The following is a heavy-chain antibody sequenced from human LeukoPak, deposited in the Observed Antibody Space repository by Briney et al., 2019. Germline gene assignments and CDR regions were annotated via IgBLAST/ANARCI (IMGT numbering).Heavy chain of an antibody. CDR2: IHPSGST. CDR1: GDSISSYY. CDR3: ARGPPPALDS. V-gene: IGHV4-4*07. J-gene: IGHJ5*01. Sequence: SETLSLTCTVSGDSISSYYWSWIRQPAGKGLEWIGRIHPSGSTNYNPSLKSRVTLSVDTSKNEFSLKLSSVTAADTAVYYCARGPPPALDSWGGEPLFPVSS.